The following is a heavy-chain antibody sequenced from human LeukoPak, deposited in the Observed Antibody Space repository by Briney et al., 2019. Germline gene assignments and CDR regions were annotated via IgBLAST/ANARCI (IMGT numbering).Heavy chain of an antibody. CDR2: IDYSGGST. J-gene: IGHJ4*02. D-gene: IGHD5-12*01. CDR1: GFTLSSYE. V-gene: IGHV3-23*01. Sequence: GGSLRLSCTASGFTLSSYEMSWIRQAPGKGLEWVSSIDYSGGSTYYADSMKGRFTISRDNSKNTLYLQLNSLRGDDTAVYYCAKDGAWLRFDDWGQGILVSVSS. CDR3: AKDGAWLRFDD.